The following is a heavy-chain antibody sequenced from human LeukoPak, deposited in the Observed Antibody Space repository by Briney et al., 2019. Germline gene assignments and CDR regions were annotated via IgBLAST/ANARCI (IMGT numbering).Heavy chain of an antibody. Sequence: ASMKVSCKAYGDSFTSYGISWVRQAPGQGLEWFVRISGYTGKANYAEKFQGRVTMTMETSTRTVYMELRSLRSDDTAVYYCARDAGQEWHYYGMDVWGQGTTVTVSS. D-gene: IGHD3-3*01. J-gene: IGHJ6*02. CDR1: GDSFTSYG. CDR3: ARDAGQEWHYYGMDV. CDR2: ISGYTGKA. V-gene: IGHV1-18*01.